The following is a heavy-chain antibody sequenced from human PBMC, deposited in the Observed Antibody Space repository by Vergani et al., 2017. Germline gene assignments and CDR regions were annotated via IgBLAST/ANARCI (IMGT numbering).Heavy chain of an antibody. CDR1: GYTFTSYG. D-gene: IGHD3-22*01. J-gene: IGHJ4*02. Sequence: QVQLVQSGAEVKTPGASVTVSCKASGYTFTSYGISWVRQAPGQGLEWMGWISAYNGNTNYAQKLQGRVTMTTDTSTSTADMELRSLRSDDTAVYYCAREVTSYYDSSALWDYWGQGTLVTVSS. CDR2: ISAYNGNT. V-gene: IGHV1-18*04. CDR3: AREVTSYYDSSALWDY.